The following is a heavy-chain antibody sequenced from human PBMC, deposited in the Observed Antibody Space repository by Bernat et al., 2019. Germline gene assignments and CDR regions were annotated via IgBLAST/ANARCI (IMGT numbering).Heavy chain of an antibody. CDR3: ARGADSSSSPFDY. V-gene: IGHV1-8*01. Sequence: QVQLVQSGAEVKKPGASVKVSCKASGYTFTSYDINWVRQVTGQGLEWMGWMNPNSGNTGYVQRFQGRVTMSRNTSISTAYMELSSLRSEDTAVYYCARGADSSSSPFDYWGQGTLVTVSS. J-gene: IGHJ4*02. CDR1: GYTFTSYD. CDR2: MNPNSGNT. D-gene: IGHD6-6*01.